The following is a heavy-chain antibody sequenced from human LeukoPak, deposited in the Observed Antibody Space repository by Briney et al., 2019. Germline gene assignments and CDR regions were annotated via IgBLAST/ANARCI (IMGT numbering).Heavy chain of an antibody. J-gene: IGHJ4*02. CDR3: HAGLDY. V-gene: IGHV3-48*03. Sequence: PGGSLRLSCVASGLTFTIYEMNGVRQAPGKGLEGVSHIGRGGSPIYYADSVKGRFTISRDNAKQSLYLQMDSLRAEDTGVYYCHAGLDYWGQGTLVSVSS. CDR1: GLTFTIYE. D-gene: IGHD3/OR15-3a*01. CDR2: IGRGGSPI.